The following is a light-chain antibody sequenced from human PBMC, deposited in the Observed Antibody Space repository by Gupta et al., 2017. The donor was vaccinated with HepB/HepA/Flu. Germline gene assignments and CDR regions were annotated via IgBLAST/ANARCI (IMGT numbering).Light chain of an antibody. CDR1: SSNIGADYD. J-gene: IGLJ2*01. Sequence: QSVLTQPPSVSGAPGHRVTISCTGSSSNIGADYDVHWYQQLPGTAPKLLIYGNSNRPSGVPDRFSGSKSGTSASLAISGLQAEDEADYYCQSYDSSLNGVVFGGGTKLTVL. CDR2: GNS. CDR3: QSYDSSLNGVV. V-gene: IGLV1-40*01.